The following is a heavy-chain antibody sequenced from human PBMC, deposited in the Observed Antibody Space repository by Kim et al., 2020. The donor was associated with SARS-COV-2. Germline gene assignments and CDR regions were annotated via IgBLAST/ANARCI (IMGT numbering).Heavy chain of an antibody. CDR3: ARANSDSSGYYPPFDY. D-gene: IGHD3-22*01. Sequence: GGSLRLSCAASGFTFSSYGMHWVRQAPGKGLEWVAVIWYDGSNKYYADSVKGRFTISRDNSKNTLYLQMNSLRAEDTAVYYCARANSDSSGYYPPFDYWGQGTLVTVSS. CDR1: GFTFSSYG. V-gene: IGHV3-33*01. J-gene: IGHJ4*02. CDR2: IWYDGSNK.